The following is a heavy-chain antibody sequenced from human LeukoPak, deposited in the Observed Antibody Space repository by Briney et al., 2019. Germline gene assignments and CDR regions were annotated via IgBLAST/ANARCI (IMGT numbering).Heavy chain of an antibody. D-gene: IGHD2-15*01. CDR1: GGPISNYY. Sequence: SETLSLTCAVSGGPISNYYWSWIRQPPGKGLEWIGYIHTSGTRNQNPSLKSPVTLSLDTSKKHSSLRLRPVTAADTAVYFCGRRSTAVHLVACDIWGQGTIVTVAS. V-gene: IGHV4-4*09. J-gene: IGHJ3*02. CDR3: GRRSTAVHLVACDI. CDR2: IHTSGTR.